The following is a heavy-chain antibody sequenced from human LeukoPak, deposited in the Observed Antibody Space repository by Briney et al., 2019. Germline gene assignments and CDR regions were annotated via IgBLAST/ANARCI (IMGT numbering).Heavy chain of an antibody. J-gene: IGHJ6*03. Sequence: GGSLRLSCAASGFTFSSYSINWVRQAPGKGLEWVSSISSSSTYKYYADSVKGRLTVSRDNAKNSLYLQMNSLRAEDTAVYYCARDPFNTAMVTYYYMGVWGKGTTVTVSS. V-gene: IGHV3-21*01. CDR3: ARDPFNTAMVTYYYMGV. CDR2: ISSSSTYK. CDR1: GFTFSSYS. D-gene: IGHD5-18*01.